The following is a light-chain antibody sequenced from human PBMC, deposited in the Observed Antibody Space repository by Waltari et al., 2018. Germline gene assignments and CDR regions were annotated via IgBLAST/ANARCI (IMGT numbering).Light chain of an antibody. CDR1: ERVSKY. J-gene: IGKJ4*01. V-gene: IGKV3-11*01. CDR3: QQGSILPLT. Sequence: EVVLTQSPVTLSLSAGERASLSCRARERVSKYFAWYQQSPGPPTRLLISDSSNTAAGVPGRFSGSGYGTDFTLTITSLEAEDFAVYFCQQGSILPLTFGGGTRVEIK. CDR2: DSS.